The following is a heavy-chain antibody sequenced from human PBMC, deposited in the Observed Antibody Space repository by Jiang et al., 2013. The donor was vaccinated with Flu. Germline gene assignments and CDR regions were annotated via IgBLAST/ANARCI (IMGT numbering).Heavy chain of an antibody. CDR1: GFTFSSYA. V-gene: IGHV3-30*04. J-gene: IGHJ5*02. D-gene: IGHD5-12*01. CDR2: ISYDGSNK. Sequence: VQLVESGGGLVKPGGSLRLSCAASGFTFSSYAMHWVRQAPGKGLEWVAAISYDGSNKYYADSVKGRFTISRDNSKNTLYLQMNSLRAEDTAVYYCARGPTELRLNPYNWFDPWGQGTLVTVSS. CDR3: ARGPTELRLNPYNWFDP.